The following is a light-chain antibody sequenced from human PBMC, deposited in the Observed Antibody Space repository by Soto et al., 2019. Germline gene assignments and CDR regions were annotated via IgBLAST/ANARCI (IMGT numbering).Light chain of an antibody. CDR3: SSYTSSSTPYV. Sequence: QSALTQPASVSGSPGQSITISCTGTSSDVGGYNYASWYQQHPGKAPKLMIYDVSNRPSGVSNRFSGSKSGNTASLTISGLQADDEADYYCSSYTSSSTPYVFGTGTKVTVL. CDR2: DVS. J-gene: IGLJ1*01. CDR1: SSDVGGYNY. V-gene: IGLV2-14*01.